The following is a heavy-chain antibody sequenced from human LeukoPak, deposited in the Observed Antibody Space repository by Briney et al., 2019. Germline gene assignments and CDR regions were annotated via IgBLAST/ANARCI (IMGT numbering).Heavy chain of an antibody. J-gene: IGHJ4*02. CDR1: GGTFSSYA. CDR3: ATDPWGTGGPWDFDY. D-gene: IGHD7-27*01. Sequence: GASVKVSCKASGGTFSSYAISWVRQAPGQGLEWMGGIIPIFGTANYAQKFQGRVTITADESTSTAYMELSSLGSEDTAVYYCATDPWGTGGPWDFDYWGQGTLVTVSS. V-gene: IGHV1-69*13. CDR2: IIPIFGTA.